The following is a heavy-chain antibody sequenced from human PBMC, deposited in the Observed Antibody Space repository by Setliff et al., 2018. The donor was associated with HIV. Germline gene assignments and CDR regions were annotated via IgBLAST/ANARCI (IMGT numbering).Heavy chain of an antibody. J-gene: IGHJ4*02. CDR1: GDTFSNYA. CDR3: ARAHSSGWYYFDF. D-gene: IGHD6-19*01. CDR2: FIAVLGIA. Sequence: VASVKVSCKAFGDTFSNYAISWVRQAPGQGPEWMGGFIAVLGIATYAQKFQGRLTITADESTSTIYMEVSSLRSEDTAVYYCARAHSSGWYYFDFWGQGTLVTSPQ. V-gene: IGHV1-69*10.